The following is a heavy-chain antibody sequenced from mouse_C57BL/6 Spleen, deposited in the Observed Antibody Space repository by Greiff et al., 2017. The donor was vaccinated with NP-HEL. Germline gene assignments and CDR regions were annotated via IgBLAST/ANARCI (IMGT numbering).Heavy chain of an antibody. Sequence: EVQLVESGGGLVQPKGSLKLSCAASGFSFNTYAMNWVRQAPGKGLEWVARIRSKSNNYATYYADSVKDRFTISRDDSESMLYLQMNNLKTEDTAMYYCVSGELVYYAMDYWGQGTSVTVSS. CDR3: VSGELVYYAMDY. CDR1: GFSFNTYA. J-gene: IGHJ4*01. V-gene: IGHV10-1*01. CDR2: IRSKSNNYAT. D-gene: IGHD4-1*01.